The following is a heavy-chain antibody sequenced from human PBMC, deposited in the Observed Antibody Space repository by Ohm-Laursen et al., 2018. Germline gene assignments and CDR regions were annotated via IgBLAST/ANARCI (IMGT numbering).Heavy chain of an antibody. CDR1: GFTFSSYW. V-gene: IGHV3-74*01. J-gene: IGHJ2*01. Sequence: SPRLSCAASGFTFSSYWMHWVRHAPGKGLVWVSRINSDGSSTSYADSVKGRFTISRDNAKNTLYLQMNSLRAEDTAVYYCAKGHCSGGRCNSVYYYFDLWGRGTLVTVSS. D-gene: IGHD2-15*01. CDR3: AKGHCSGGRCNSVYYYFDL. CDR2: INSDGSST.